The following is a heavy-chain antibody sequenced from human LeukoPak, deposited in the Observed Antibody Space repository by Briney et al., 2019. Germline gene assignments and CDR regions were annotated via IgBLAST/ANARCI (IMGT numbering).Heavy chain of an antibody. D-gene: IGHD4-11*01. CDR1: GGSISSYY. Sequence: MPSETLSLTCTVSGGSISSYYWSWIRQPAGKGLEWIGRIYTSGSTNYNPSLKSRVTMSVDTSKNQLSLKLSSVTAADTAVYYCARSPPLYSNYDRYYYYYMDVWGKGTTVTVSS. CDR2: IYTSGST. J-gene: IGHJ6*03. V-gene: IGHV4-4*07. CDR3: ARSPPLYSNYDRYYYYYMDV.